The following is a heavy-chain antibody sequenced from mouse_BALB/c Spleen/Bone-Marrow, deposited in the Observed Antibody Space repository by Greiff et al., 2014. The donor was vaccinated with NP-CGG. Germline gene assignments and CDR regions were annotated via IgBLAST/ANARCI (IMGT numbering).Heavy chain of an antibody. CDR3: ATYDYDGRFDY. D-gene: IGHD2-4*01. Sequence: VQGVESGPGLVAPSQNLSITCTVSGFSLTNYGVHWIRQPPGKGLEWLGIIWAGGSTNYNSALMSRLSISKDNSKSQVFFKMNSLQTDHTAIYYCATYDYDGRFDYWGQGTTLTVSS. CDR1: GFSLTNYG. CDR2: IWAGGST. J-gene: IGHJ2*01. V-gene: IGHV2-9*02.